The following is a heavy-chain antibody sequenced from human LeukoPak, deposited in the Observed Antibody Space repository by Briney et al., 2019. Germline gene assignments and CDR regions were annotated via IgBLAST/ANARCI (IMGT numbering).Heavy chain of an antibody. J-gene: IGHJ5*02. CDR2: INPSGGST. Sequence: ASVKVSCKASGYTFTSYYMHWVRQAPGQGLEWMGIINPSGGSTGYAQKFQGRVTMTRDMSTSTVYMELSSLRSDDTAVYYCARDPSDWGARIGPFDPWGQGTLVTVSS. CDR3: ARDPSDWGARIGPFDP. V-gene: IGHV1-46*01. D-gene: IGHD7-27*01. CDR1: GYTFTSYY.